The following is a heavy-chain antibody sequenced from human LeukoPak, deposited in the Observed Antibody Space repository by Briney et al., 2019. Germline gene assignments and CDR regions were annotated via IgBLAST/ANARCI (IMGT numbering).Heavy chain of an antibody. D-gene: IGHD3-22*01. Sequence: PGGSLRLSCAASGFSLSDYSMHWVRRAPGKGLVWVSHIKDDGSSTSYAEIVKGRFTISRDNANNALYLQMNSLRAEDTAVYYCVRTFYYERGGPYRHFDCWGQGTLVTVSA. V-gene: IGHV3-74*01. CDR2: IKDDGSST. CDR3: VRTFYYERGGPYRHFDC. J-gene: IGHJ4*02. CDR1: GFSLSDYS.